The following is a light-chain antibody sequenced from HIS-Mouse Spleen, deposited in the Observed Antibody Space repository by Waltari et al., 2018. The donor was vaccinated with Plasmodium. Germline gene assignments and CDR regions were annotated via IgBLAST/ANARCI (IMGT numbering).Light chain of an antibody. J-gene: IGKJ2*01. V-gene: IGKV1-6*01. Sequence: AIQMTQPPSSPSASVGDRVTITCRASQGNRNDLGWYRQKPGKAPKLLISAASSLQSGVPSRFSGSGSGTDFTLTISSLQPEDFATYYCLQDYNYPYTFGQGTKLEIK. CDR2: AAS. CDR3: LQDYNYPYT. CDR1: QGNRND.